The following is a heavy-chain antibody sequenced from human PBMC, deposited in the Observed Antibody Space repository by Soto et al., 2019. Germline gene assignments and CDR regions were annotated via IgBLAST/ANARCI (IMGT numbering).Heavy chain of an antibody. J-gene: IGHJ6*02. CDR2: ISSSSSYI. Sequence: EVQLVESGGGLVKPGGSLRLSCAASGFTFSSYSMNWVRQAPGKGLEWVSSISSSSSYIYYADSVKGRFTISRDNAKNSLYLQMNSLRAEDTAVYSCARGGLDYGHYINYYYYGMDVWGQGTTVTVSS. D-gene: IGHD4-17*01. CDR3: ARGGLDYGHYINYYYYGMDV. V-gene: IGHV3-21*01. CDR1: GFTFSSYS.